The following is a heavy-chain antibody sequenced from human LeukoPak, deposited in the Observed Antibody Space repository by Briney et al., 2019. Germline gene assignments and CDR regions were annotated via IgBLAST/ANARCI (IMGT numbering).Heavy chain of an antibody. CDR1: GGSISSSNW. D-gene: IGHD4-17*01. V-gene: IGHV4-4*02. CDR3: ARASHDYGDYSHFDY. J-gene: IGHJ4*02. Sequence: SETLSLTCAVSGGSISSSNWWSWVRQPPGKGLVWIGEIYHSGSTNYNPSLKSRVTIAVDKSKNQFSLKLSSVTAADTAVYYCARASHDYGDYSHFDYWGQGTLVTVSS. CDR2: IYHSGST.